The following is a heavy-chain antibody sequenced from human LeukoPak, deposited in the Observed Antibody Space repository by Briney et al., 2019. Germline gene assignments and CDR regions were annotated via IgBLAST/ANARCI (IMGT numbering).Heavy chain of an antibody. D-gene: IGHD6-13*01. CDR3: ASMTAAVGTRPFDY. Sequence: GASVKVSCKASGYTFTSYDINWVRQATGQGLEWMGWMNPNSGNTGYAQKFQGRVTMTRNTSISTAYMELSSLRSEDTAVYYCASMTAAVGTRPFDYWGQGTLVTVSS. CDR1: GYTFTSYD. CDR2: MNPNSGNT. J-gene: IGHJ4*02. V-gene: IGHV1-8*01.